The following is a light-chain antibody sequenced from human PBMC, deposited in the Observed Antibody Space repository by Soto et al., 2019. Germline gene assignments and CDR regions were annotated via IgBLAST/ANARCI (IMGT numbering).Light chain of an antibody. J-gene: IGLJ1*01. Sequence: QSALTQPRSVSGSPGQSVTIPCTGTSSDVGGYNFVSWYQQHPGKVPKLMIFDVTERPSGVPDRFSGSKSGNTASLTISGLQAEDEADYYCCSYAGRSLDVFGTGTKLTVL. CDR3: CSYAGRSLDV. CDR1: SSDVGGYNF. CDR2: DVT. V-gene: IGLV2-11*01.